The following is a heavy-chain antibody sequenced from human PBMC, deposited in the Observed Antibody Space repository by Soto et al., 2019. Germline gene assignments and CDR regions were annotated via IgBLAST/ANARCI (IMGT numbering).Heavy chain of an antibody. J-gene: IGHJ4*02. V-gene: IGHV3-23*01. CDR1: GFTFSSYV. D-gene: IGHD5-12*01. Sequence: EVQLLESGGGLVQPGGSLRLSCAASGFTFSSYVMSWVRQAPGKGLEWVSAISGSGGSTYYADSVKGRFTISRDNSKNTLYLQMNSLRAEDTAVYYCARAETDIVATHGDYWGQGTLVTVSS. CDR3: ARAETDIVATHGDY. CDR2: ISGSGGST.